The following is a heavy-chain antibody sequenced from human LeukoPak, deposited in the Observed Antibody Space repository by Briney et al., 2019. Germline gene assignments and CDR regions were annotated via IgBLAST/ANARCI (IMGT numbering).Heavy chain of an antibody. V-gene: IGHV1-69*02. Sequence: GASVKVSCKASGGTFSSYTISWVRQAPGQGLEWMGRIIPILGIANYAQKFQGRVTITADKSTSTAYMELSSLRSEDTAVYYCARSGYSYGPPFDYWGQGTLVTVSS. D-gene: IGHD5-18*01. J-gene: IGHJ4*02. CDR1: GGTFSSYT. CDR3: ARSGYSYGPPFDY. CDR2: IIPILGIA.